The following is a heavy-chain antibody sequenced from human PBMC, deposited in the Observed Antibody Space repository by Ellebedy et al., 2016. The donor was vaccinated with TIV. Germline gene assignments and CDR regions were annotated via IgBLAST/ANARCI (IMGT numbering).Heavy chain of an antibody. CDR1: GGSFSGYY. CDR3: ARRLAAGDLGAFDV. D-gene: IGHD6-25*01. J-gene: IGHJ3*01. Sequence: SQTLSLTCAVYGGSFSGYYWSWIRQPPGKGLEWIGEINHRGSTYYSPSLESRVTISVDTSKNQFSLRLSSVTAADTAVYYCARRLAAGDLGAFDVWGQGTMVPVSS. V-gene: IGHV4-34*01. CDR2: INHRGST.